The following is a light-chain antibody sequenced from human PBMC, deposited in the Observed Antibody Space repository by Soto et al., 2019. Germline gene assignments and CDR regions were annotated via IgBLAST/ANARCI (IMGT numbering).Light chain of an antibody. V-gene: IGKV3-15*01. CDR1: QSVSTS. CDR2: GAS. Sequence: EIVMTQSPATLYMSPGERAILSCRASQSVSTSLAWYQKKPGQAPKLLIFGASTRATGIPARFSGSGSGTAFTHTISSLQSEDLAVYYCQQYSNWPPFTFGEGTKLEI. J-gene: IGKJ2*01. CDR3: QQYSNWPPFT.